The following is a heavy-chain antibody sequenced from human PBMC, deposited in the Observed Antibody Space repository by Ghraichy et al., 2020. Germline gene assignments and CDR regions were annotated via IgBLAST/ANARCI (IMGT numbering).Heavy chain of an antibody. CDR1: GGSISSSSYY. CDR3: ARRRNSLRPSPNVVVTAAGSPNDY. CDR2: IYYSGST. Sequence: SETLSLTCTVSGGSISSSSYYWGWIRQPPGKGLEWIGSIYYSGSTYYNPSLKSRVTISVDTSKNQFSLKLSSVTAADTAVYYCARRRNSLRPSPNVVVTAAGSPNDYWGQGTLVTVSS. J-gene: IGHJ4*02. V-gene: IGHV4-39*07. D-gene: IGHD2-21*02.